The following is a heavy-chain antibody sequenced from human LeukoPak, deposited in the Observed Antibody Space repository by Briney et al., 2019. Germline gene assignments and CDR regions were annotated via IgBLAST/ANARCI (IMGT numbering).Heavy chain of an antibody. D-gene: IGHD2-2*02. V-gene: IGHV3-21*01. CDR3: ASSPAPIRIYFDF. J-gene: IGHJ4*02. CDR2: ISSTGNSI. Sequence: GGSLRLSCAASGFSFSNHNMNWVRQAPGKGLEWVSSISSTGNSIYYADSVKGRFTISRDNAKNSLYLQMNSLRAEDTAVYYCASSPAPIRIYFDFWGQGTLVTVSS. CDR1: GFSFSNHN.